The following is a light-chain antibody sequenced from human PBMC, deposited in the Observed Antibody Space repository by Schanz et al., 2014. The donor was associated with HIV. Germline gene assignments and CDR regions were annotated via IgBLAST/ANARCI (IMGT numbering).Light chain of an antibody. CDR1: SSDVGGYNY. CDR2: DVS. CDR3: AGWDDGLKGWV. J-gene: IGLJ3*02. Sequence: QSALTQPASVSGSPGQSITISCTGTSSDVGGYNYVSWYQQHPGKAPKLMIYDVSNRPSGVPDRFSGSKSGTSASLAISGLQSDDEADYYCAGWDDGLKGWVFGGGTKLTVL. V-gene: IGLV2-14*03.